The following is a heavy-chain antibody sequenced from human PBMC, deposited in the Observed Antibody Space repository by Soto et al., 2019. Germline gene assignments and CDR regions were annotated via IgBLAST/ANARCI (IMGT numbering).Heavy chain of an antibody. D-gene: IGHD7-27*01. CDR3: ASDLSWGSNWYSYMDV. CDR2: ISSSSSVI. CDR1: GFILSDCA. V-gene: IGHV3-48*01. J-gene: IGHJ6*03. Sequence: EVQLGESGVCLVQPGGALRLSCATSGFILSDCAMNWVRQSPGKELVWVSYISSSSSVIDYADSVKGRFTVSRYNARNSLYLQMNILRAEDTAVYYGASDLSWGSNWYSYMDVKGKGPKVTVSS.